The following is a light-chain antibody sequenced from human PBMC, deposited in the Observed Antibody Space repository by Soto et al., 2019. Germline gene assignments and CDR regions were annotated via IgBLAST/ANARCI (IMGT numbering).Light chain of an antibody. CDR2: DAS. CDR1: QSVSSSY. J-gene: IGKJ1*01. V-gene: IGKV3D-20*02. Sequence: EVVMTQSPATLSVSPGERATLSCRASQSVSSSYLAWYQQKPGQAPRLLIFDASNRATGTPARFSGSGSGTDFTLTISSLEPEDFAVYYCQQRSNWPWTFGQGTKVDIK. CDR3: QQRSNWPWT.